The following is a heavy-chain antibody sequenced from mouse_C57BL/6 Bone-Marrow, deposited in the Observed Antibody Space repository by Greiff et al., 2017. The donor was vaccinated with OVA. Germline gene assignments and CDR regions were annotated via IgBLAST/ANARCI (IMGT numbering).Heavy chain of an antibody. Sequence: QVQLQQSGAELARPGASVKLSCKASGYTFTSYGISWVKQRTGQGLEWIGEIYPRSGNTYYNEKFKGKATLTADKSSSTAYMELRSLTSEDSAVYFCARSAYYDYAMDYWGQGTSVTVSS. CDR3: ARSAYYDYAMDY. CDR2: IYPRSGNT. J-gene: IGHJ4*01. CDR1: GYTFTSYG. D-gene: IGHD1-1*01. V-gene: IGHV1-81*01.